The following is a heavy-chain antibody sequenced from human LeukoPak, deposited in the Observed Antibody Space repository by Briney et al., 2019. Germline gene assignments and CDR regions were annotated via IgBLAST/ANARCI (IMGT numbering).Heavy chain of an antibody. CDR2: INPDSGGT. V-gene: IGHV1-2*02. J-gene: IGHJ5*02. CDR1: GYTFTGYY. D-gene: IGHD6-19*01. CDR3: ARDNPPYSSGWYREDWFDP. Sequence: GASVKVTCQSSGYTFTGYYMHWVRQAPAQGLAWMGWINPDSGGTNYAQKFQGSVTMTRDTSISTANMELSRLRSDDTAVYYCARDNPPYSSGWYREDWFDPWGQGTLVTVSS.